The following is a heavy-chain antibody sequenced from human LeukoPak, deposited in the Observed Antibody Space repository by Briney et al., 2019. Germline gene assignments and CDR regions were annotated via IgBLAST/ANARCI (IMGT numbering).Heavy chain of an antibody. Sequence: ASVKVSCKASGYTFTGYYMHWVRQAPGQGLEWMGRINPNSGGTNYAQKFQGRVIMTRDTSISTAYMELSRLRSDDTAVYYCARKRAAYCSGGSCYSFLDYWGQGTLVTVSS. V-gene: IGHV1-2*06. CDR2: INPNSGGT. J-gene: IGHJ4*02. CDR1: GYTFTGYY. CDR3: ARKRAAYCSGGSCYSFLDY. D-gene: IGHD2-15*01.